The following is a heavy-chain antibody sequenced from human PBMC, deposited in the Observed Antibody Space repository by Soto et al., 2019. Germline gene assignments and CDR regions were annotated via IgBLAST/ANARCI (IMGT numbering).Heavy chain of an antibody. CDR2: SSATGAGT. D-gene: IGHD3-10*01. Sequence: PGGSLRLSCAASGFTFSSYGMTWVRQAPGKGLEWVSFSSATGAGTYYTDSVKGRFTISRDNSKSMLYLQMTSLTAEDAAMYYCAKGDYNDFLWFDYWGPGTQVTVSS. CDR3: AKGDYNDFLWFDY. J-gene: IGHJ4*02. V-gene: IGHV3-23*01. CDR1: GFTFSSYG.